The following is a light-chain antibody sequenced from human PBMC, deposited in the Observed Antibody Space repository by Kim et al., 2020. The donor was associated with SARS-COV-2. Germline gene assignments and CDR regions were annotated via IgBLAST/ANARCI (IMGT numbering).Light chain of an antibody. CDR1: KLGNKY. CDR3: QAWDSSTVV. V-gene: IGLV3-1*01. J-gene: IGLJ2*01. CDR2: QDT. Sequence: SYELTQAPSVSVSPGQTASITCSVDKLGNKYACWYQQKPGQSPVLVIYQDTKRPSGIPERFSGSNSWNTATLTISGTQAMDEGDYYCQAWDSSTVV.